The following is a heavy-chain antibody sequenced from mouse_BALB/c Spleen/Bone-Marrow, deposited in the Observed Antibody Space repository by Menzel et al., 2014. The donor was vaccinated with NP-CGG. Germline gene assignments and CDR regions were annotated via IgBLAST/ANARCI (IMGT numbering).Heavy chain of an antibody. V-gene: IGHV5-17*02. J-gene: IGHJ3*01. CDR1: GFTFSSFG. CDR2: ISSGSSTI. CDR3: ARGAARATWFAY. D-gene: IGHD3-1*01. Sequence: EVKLVESGGGLVQPGGSRKLSCAASGFTFSSFGMHWVRQAPEKGLEWVAYISSGSSTIYYADKVKGRFTISRDNPKNTLFLQMTSLRSEDTAMYYCARGAARATWFAYWGQGTLVTVSA.